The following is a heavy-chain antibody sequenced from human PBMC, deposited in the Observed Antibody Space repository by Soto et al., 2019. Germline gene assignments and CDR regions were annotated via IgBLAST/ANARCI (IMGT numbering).Heavy chain of an antibody. V-gene: IGHV3-48*04. J-gene: IGHJ5*02. CDR2: ISSSSSTI. Sequence: PGGSLRLSCAASGFTFSSYSMNWVRQAPGKGLEWVSYISSSSSTIYYADSVKGRFTISRDNAKNSLYLQMNSLRAEGTAVYYCARDPDWNDYNWFDPWGQGTLVTVSS. D-gene: IGHD1-1*01. CDR3: ARDPDWNDYNWFDP. CDR1: GFTFSSYS.